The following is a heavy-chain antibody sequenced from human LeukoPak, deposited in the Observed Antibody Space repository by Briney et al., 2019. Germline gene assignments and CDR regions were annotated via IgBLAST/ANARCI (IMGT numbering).Heavy chain of an antibody. V-gene: IGHV3-11*04. D-gene: IGHD3-9*01. CDR1: GFTFSDYY. J-gene: IGHJ5*02. CDR3: ARAPPYYDILTGYPSWFDP. Sequence: GGSLRLSCAASGFTFSDYYMSWIRQAPGKGLEWVSYISSSGSTIYYADSVKGRFTISRDNAKNSLYLQMNSLRAEDTAVYYCARAPPYYDILTGYPSWFDPWGPGTLVTVSS. CDR2: ISSSGSTI.